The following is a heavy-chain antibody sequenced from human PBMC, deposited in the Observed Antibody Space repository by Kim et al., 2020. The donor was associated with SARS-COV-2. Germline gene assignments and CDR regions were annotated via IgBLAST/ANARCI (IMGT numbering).Heavy chain of an antibody. CDR3: SRSGGRWELLRGKATGDFDY. CDR1: GGTFSSYA. Sequence: SVKVSCKASGGTFSSYAISWVRQAPGQGLEWMGGIIPIFGTANYAQKFQGRVTITADESTSTAYMELSSLRSEDTDVYYCSRSGGRWELLRGKATGDFDYWGQGTLVTVSS. J-gene: IGHJ4*02. V-gene: IGHV1-69*13. D-gene: IGHD1-26*01. CDR2: IIPIFGTA.